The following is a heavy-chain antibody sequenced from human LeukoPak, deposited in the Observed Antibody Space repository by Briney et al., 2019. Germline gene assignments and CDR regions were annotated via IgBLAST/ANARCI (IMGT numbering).Heavy chain of an antibody. V-gene: IGHV3-74*01. CDR2: INSDGSST. J-gene: IGHJ4*02. Sequence: XGSLRLSCAASGFTFSSYWMHWVRQAPGKGLVWVSRINSDGSSTSYADSVKGRFTISRDNAKNTLYLQMNSLRAEDTAVYYCARGGPQGDFDYWGQGTLVTVSS. CDR1: GFTFSSYW. CDR3: ARGGPQGDFDY.